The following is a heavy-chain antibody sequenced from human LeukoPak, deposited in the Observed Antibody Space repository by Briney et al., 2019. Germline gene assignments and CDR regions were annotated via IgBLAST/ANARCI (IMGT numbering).Heavy chain of an antibody. CDR2: MNPNSGNT. CDR3: ARVVWDGNVDTAMVRAFDI. J-gene: IGHJ3*02. CDR1: GYTFTSYD. Sequence: ASVKVSCKASGYTFTSYDINWVRQATGQGLEWMGWMNPNSGNTDYAQKFQGRVTMTRNTSISTAYMELSSLRSEDTAVYYCARVVWDGNVDTAMVRAFDIWGQGTMVTVSS. D-gene: IGHD5-18*01. V-gene: IGHV1-8*01.